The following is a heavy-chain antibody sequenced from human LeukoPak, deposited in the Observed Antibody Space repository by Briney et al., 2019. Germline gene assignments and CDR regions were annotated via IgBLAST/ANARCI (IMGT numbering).Heavy chain of an antibody. CDR2: IIPIFGTA. Sequence: VASVKLSCKASGGTFSSDAISWVRQAPGQGLEWMGGIIPIFGTANYAQKFQGRVTITTDESTSTAYMELSSLRYEDTDVYYCARATVGATRSHFDYWGQRTLVTVSS. D-gene: IGHD1-26*01. J-gene: IGHJ4*02. CDR3: ARATVGATRSHFDY. CDR1: GGTFSSDA. V-gene: IGHV1-69*05.